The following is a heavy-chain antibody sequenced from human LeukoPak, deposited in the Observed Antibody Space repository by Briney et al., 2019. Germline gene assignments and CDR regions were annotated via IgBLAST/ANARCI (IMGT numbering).Heavy chain of an antibody. Sequence: TLSLTCTVSGDSISSDNYYWSWIRQPPGKGLEWIGYIYYSGSTYYNPSLKSRVTISVDTSKKQFSLRLSSVTAADTAVYYCARRSYSSGWYGYWGQGTLVTVSS. CDR3: ARRSYSSGWYGY. CDR2: IYYSGST. J-gene: IGHJ4*02. V-gene: IGHV4-30-4*01. CDR1: GDSISSDNYY. D-gene: IGHD6-19*01.